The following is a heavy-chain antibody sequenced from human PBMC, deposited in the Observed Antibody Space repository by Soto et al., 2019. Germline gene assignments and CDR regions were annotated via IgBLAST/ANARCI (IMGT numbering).Heavy chain of an antibody. CDR3: ARGLELQGADDAFDI. CDR1: GGSFSGYY. J-gene: IGHJ3*02. Sequence: QVQLQQWGAGLLKPSETLSLTCAVYGGSFSGYYWSWIRQPPGKGLEWIGEINHSGSTHYNPSLKSRVTIAVDTSKNQFSRELSSVTAADTAVYYCARGLELQGADDAFDIWGQGTMVTVSS. D-gene: IGHD1-7*01. CDR2: INHSGST. V-gene: IGHV4-34*01.